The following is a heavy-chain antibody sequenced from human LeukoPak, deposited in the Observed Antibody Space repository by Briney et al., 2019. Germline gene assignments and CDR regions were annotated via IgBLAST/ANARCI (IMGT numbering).Heavy chain of an antibody. V-gene: IGHV5-51*01. CDR2: IYPGDSDT. J-gene: IGHJ4*02. CDR1: GSSFTTYW. CDR3: ARQTSMAPMVDY. Sequence: GESLQISCKSFGSSFTTYWIGWVRQKPGKGLEWMGIIYPGDSDTRYSPSFQGQVTISADKSISTAYLQWSSLKASDTAMYYCARQTSMAPMVDYWGQGTLVTVSS. D-gene: IGHD5-12*01.